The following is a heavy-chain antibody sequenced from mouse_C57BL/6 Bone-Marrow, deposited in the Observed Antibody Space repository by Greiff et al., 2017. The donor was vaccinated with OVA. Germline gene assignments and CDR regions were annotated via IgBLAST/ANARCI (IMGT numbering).Heavy chain of an antibody. Sequence: QVQLQQPGAELVMPGASVKLSCKASGYTFTSYWMHWVKQRPGQGLEWIGEIDPSDSYTNYNQKFKGKSTLTVDKSSSTAYMQLSSLTSEDSAVYYCARSYDGYSFAYWGQGTLVTVSA. CDR2: IDPSDSYT. D-gene: IGHD2-3*01. J-gene: IGHJ3*01. V-gene: IGHV1-69*01. CDR3: ARSYDGYSFAY. CDR1: GYTFTSYW.